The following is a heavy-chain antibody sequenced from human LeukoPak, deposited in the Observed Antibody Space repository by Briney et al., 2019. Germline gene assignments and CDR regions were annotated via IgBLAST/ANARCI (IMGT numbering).Heavy chain of an antibody. CDR1: GGSFSGYY. CDR3: ARGRTVDGSGYIDY. V-gene: IGHV4-34*01. D-gene: IGHD3-22*01. CDR2: INHSGST. Sequence: SETLSLTCAVYGGSFSGYYWSWIRQPPGKGLEWIGEINHSGSTNYNPSLTSRVTISVDTSKNQFSLKLSSVTAADTAVYYCARGRTVDGSGYIDYWGQGTLVTVSS. J-gene: IGHJ4*02.